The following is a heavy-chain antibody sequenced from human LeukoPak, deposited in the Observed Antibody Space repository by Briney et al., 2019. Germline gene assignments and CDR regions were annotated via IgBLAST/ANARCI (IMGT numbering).Heavy chain of an antibody. CDR3: ARAGYSGSYPNWAFDY. V-gene: IGHV1-2*02. CDR2: INPNSGGT. Sequence: GASVKVSCKASGYTFTGYYMHWVRQAPGQGLEWMGWINPNSGGTNYAQKFQGRVTMTRDTSISTAYMELSRLRSDDTAVCYCARAGYSGSYPNWAFDYWGQGTLVTVSS. J-gene: IGHJ4*02. D-gene: IGHD1-26*01. CDR1: GYTFTGYY.